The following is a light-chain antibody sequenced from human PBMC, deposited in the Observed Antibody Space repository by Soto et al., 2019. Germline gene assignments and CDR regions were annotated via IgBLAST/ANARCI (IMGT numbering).Light chain of an antibody. Sequence: DIQMTQSPSTLSASVGDRVTITCRASQSISSWLAWYQRKPGKAPKLLIYDASTLESGVPSRFSGSGSGTEFTLTISSLQPDDFATYYCQQYNSYSTFGQGTKVETK. J-gene: IGKJ1*01. CDR2: DAS. V-gene: IGKV1-5*01. CDR3: QQYNSYST. CDR1: QSISSW.